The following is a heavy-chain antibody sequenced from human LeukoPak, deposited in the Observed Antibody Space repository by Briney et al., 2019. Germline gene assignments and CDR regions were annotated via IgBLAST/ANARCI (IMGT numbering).Heavy chain of an antibody. V-gene: IGHV1-3*01. CDR2: INAGNGNT. CDR3: ARPNYGDYDPLDY. Sequence: ASVNVSCKSSGYTFTSYAMHWVRQPPGQRLEWTGRINAGNGNTKYSQKFQGRVTITRDTSASTAYMELSSLRAEDTAGYHCARPNYGDYDPLDYWGQGTLVTVSS. J-gene: IGHJ4*02. CDR1: GYTFTSYA. D-gene: IGHD4-17*01.